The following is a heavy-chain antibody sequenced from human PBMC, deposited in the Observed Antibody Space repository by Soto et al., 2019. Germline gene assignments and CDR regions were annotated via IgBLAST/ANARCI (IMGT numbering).Heavy chain of an antibody. J-gene: IGHJ6*03. CDR1: GGTFSSYA. V-gene: IGHV1-69*13. CDR2: IIPIFGTA. Sequence: SVKVSCKASGGTFSSYAISWVRQAPGQGLEWMGGIIPIFGTANYAQKFQGRVTITADEFTSTAYMELSSLRSDDTAVYYCAIGVRISRYYEYYMDVWGKGTTVTVSS. D-gene: IGHD3-10*02. CDR3: AIGVRISRYYEYYMDV.